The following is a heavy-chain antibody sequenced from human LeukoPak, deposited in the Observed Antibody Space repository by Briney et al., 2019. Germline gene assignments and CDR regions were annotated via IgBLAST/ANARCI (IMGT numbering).Heavy chain of an antibody. V-gene: IGHV3-23*01. J-gene: IGHJ4*01. D-gene: IGHD6-6*01. Sequence: GGALRLSCAPSLCMFSNYAMCGVRQAPGKGPEWVSGISGHGTFCAYSVKGRFTISGDNSNNTLYLQMNSLRAEDSAVYYCAKGQQFETRFDYWGHGTLVTVSS. CDR1: LCMFSNYA. CDR3: AKGQQFETRFDY. CDR2: ISGHGT.